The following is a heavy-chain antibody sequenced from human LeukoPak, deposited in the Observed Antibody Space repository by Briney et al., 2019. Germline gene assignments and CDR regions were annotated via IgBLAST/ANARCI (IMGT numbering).Heavy chain of an antibody. CDR1: GGSFSGYY. D-gene: IGHD3-10*01. J-gene: IGHJ5*02. Sequence: SETLSLTCAVYGGSFSGYYWSWIRQPPGKGLEWIGEINHSGSTNYNPPLKGRVTISVDTSKNQFSLKLSSVTAADTAVYYCARGNLKGFGFDPWGQGTLVTVSS. CDR3: ARGNLKGFGFDP. CDR2: INHSGST. V-gene: IGHV4-34*01.